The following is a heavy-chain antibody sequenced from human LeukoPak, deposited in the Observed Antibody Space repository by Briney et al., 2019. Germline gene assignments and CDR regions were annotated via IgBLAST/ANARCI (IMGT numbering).Heavy chain of an antibody. CDR3: ASSYYGSGSYYLPTYYYYMDV. Sequence: GGSLRLSCAASGFTFSSYDMHWVRQAPGKGLEWVSAISGSGGSTYYADSVKGRFTISRDNSKNTPYLQVNSLRAEDTAVYYCASSYYGSGSYYLPTYYYYMDVWGKGTTVTISS. J-gene: IGHJ6*03. D-gene: IGHD3-10*01. V-gene: IGHV3-23*01. CDR1: GFTFSSYD. CDR2: ISGSGGST.